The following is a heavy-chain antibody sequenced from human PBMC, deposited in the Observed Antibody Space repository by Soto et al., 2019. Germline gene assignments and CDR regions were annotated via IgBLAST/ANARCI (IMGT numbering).Heavy chain of an antibody. CDR1: GYSISSGYY. J-gene: IGHJ3*02. CDR3: ARDFRASSSGWYTHGASDI. CDR2: IYHSGST. D-gene: IGHD6-19*01. V-gene: IGHV4-38-2*02. Sequence: SETLSLTCAVSGYSISSGYYWGWIRQPPGKGLEWIGSIYHSGSTYYNPSLKSRVTISVDTSKNQFSLKLSSVTAADTAVYYCARDFRASSSGWYTHGASDIWGQGTMVTVSS.